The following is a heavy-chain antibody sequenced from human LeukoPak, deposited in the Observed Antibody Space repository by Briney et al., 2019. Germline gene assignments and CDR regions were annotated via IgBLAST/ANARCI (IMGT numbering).Heavy chain of an antibody. CDR2: ISAYNGNT. J-gene: IGHJ6*02. CDR1: GYTFTSYG. CDR3: ARDSPVDYDFWSGYPNLYYGMDV. D-gene: IGHD3-3*01. Sequence: ASVKVSCKASGYTFTSYGISRVRQAPGQGLEWMGWISAYNGNTNCAQKLQGRVTMTTDTSTSTAYMELRSLRSDDTAVYYCARDSPVDYDFWSGYPNLYYGMDVWGQGTTVTVSS. V-gene: IGHV1-18*01.